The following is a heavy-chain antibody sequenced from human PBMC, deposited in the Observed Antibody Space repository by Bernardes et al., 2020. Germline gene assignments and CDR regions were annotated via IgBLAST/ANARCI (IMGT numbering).Heavy chain of an antibody. CDR2: ISYDGSNK. V-gene: IGHV3-30*18. Sequence: GGSLRLSCAASGFTFSSYGMHWVRQAPGKGLEWVAVISYDGSNKYYADSVKGRFTISRDNSKNTLYLQMNSLRAEDTAVYYCAKDPERGTPGYYYYYGMDVWGQGTTVTVSS. CDR3: AKDPERGTPGYYYYYGMDV. D-gene: IGHD1-26*01. CDR1: GFTFSSYG. J-gene: IGHJ6*02.